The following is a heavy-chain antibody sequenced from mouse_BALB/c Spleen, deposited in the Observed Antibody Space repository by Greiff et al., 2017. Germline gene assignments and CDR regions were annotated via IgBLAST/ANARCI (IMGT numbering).Heavy chain of an antibody. CDR1: GFTFSSYA. Sequence: EVQLVESGGGLVKPGGSLKLSCAASGFTFSSYAMSWVRQSPEKRLEWVAEISSGGSYTYYPDTVTGRFTISRDNAKNTLYLEMSSLRSEDTAMYYCARDGDDYDGYYAMDYWGQGTSVTVSS. CDR2: ISSGGSYT. CDR3: ARDGDDYDGYYAMDY. V-gene: IGHV5-9-4*01. D-gene: IGHD2-4*01. J-gene: IGHJ4*01.